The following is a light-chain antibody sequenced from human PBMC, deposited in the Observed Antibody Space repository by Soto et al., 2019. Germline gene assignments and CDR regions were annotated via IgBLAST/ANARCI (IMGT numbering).Light chain of an antibody. V-gene: IGKV1-5*01. CDR1: ENINTW. CDR2: DAS. J-gene: IGKJ1*01. CDR3: QQYSTYPWT. Sequence: DIQMTQSPFTLSASAGDRVTITCRASENINTWLAWYQQKSGKVPKLLIFDASTLASGAPSRFSGSASGTEFSLTISSLQTDDFATYYCQQYSTYPWTFGQGTKVEI.